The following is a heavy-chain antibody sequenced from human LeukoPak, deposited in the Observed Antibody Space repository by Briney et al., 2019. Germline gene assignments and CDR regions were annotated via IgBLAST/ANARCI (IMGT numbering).Heavy chain of an antibody. D-gene: IGHD3-16*01. J-gene: IGHJ4*02. CDR3: AKFWGRYFDY. CDR1: GFTFSSYS. V-gene: IGHV3-23*01. Sequence: GGSLSLSCAASGFTFSSYSMSWVRQAPGKGLEWVSGISDSGGSTYYADSVKGRFTISRDNSKNTLYLQMNTLRAEDTAVYYCAKFWGRYFDYWGQGTLVTVSS. CDR2: ISDSGGST.